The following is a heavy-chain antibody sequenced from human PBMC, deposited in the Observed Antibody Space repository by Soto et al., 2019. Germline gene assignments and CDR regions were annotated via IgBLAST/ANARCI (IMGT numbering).Heavy chain of an antibody. J-gene: IGHJ4*02. CDR2: INHSGST. Sequence: SETLSLTCAVYGGSFSGYYWSWIRQPPGKGLEWIGEINHSGSTNYNPSLKSRVTISVDTSKNQFSLYLQMNSLRAEDTAVYYCAKDRITMIVVATSEFDYWGQGTLVTVSS. D-gene: IGHD3-22*01. CDR3: AKDRITMIVVATSEFDY. V-gene: IGHV4-34*01. CDR1: GGSFSGYY.